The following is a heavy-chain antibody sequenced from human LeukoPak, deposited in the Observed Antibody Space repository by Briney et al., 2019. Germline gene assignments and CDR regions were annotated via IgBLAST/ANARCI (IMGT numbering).Heavy chain of an antibody. CDR3: ASRGDGSSYSALDI. D-gene: IGHD3-22*01. CDR1: GFTFNNYA. CDR2: TGKKDNSYIT. V-gene: IGHV3-72*01. Sequence: GGSLRLSCAASGFTFNNYAMSWVRQAPGKGLEWVGRTGKKDNSYITEYAASVIGRFIISRDESGNSVHLQMNGLKTEDTAVYYCASRGDGSSYSALDIWGQGTMVTVSS. J-gene: IGHJ3*02.